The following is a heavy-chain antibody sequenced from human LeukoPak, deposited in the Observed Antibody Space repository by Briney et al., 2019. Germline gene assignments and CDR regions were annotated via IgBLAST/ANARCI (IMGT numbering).Heavy chain of an antibody. CDR1: GFTFSSYE. D-gene: IGHD3-3*01. Sequence: GGSLSLSCAASGFTFSSYEMNWVRQAPGKGLEGVSYISSSGSTIYYADSVKGRFTISRDNAKNSLYLQMNSLRAEDTAVYYCARVFMYYDFWSGYDYWGQGTLVTVSS. J-gene: IGHJ4*02. CDR2: ISSSGSTI. CDR3: ARVFMYYDFWSGYDY. V-gene: IGHV3-48*03.